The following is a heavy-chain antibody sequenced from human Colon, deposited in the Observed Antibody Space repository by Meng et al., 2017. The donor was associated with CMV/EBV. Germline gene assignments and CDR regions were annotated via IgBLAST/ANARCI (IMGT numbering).Heavy chain of an antibody. Sequence: GESLKISCAASGFTFSSYAMNWVRQAPGKGLEWVAIISYDGSNTYYGDSVKGRFTISRDNSKPTVFLQMDSLRTEDTAVYYCARDPEFYYDGGSFYFDLWGQGTLVTVSS. CDR1: GFTFSSYA. J-gene: IGHJ4*02. CDR3: ARDPEFYYDGGSFYFDL. V-gene: IGHV3-30*04. D-gene: IGHD3-22*01. CDR2: ISYDGSNT.